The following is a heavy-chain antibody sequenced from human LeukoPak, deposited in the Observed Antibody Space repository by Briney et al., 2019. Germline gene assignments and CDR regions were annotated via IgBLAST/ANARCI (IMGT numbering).Heavy chain of an antibody. CDR3: ATYSGSYYGGY. CDR2: ISTSGSSI. V-gene: IGHV3-48*03. D-gene: IGHD1-26*01. Sequence: GGSLRLSCAVSGXTFSSYEMNWVRQAPGKGLEWVSYISTSGSSIYYADSVKGRFTVSRDNAKNSLYLQMNSLRAEDTAVYYCATYSGSYYGGYWGQGALVTVSS. J-gene: IGHJ4*02. CDR1: GXTFSSYE.